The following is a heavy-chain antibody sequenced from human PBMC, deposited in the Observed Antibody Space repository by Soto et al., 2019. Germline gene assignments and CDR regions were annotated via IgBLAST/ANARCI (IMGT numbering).Heavy chain of an antibody. Sequence: SESLSLRCFVSTSSTITRTNHWSFILHPTGKDRQWLGNITYSASTYYHPALQSRLTISVDTPNNQFSLTLSSVTAADTAVYYCAKLAGYCSGTSCYGHYAMDVWGQGTTVAVS. V-gene: IGHV4-39*01. J-gene: IGHJ6*02. CDR3: AKLAGYCSGTSCYGHYAMDV. CDR2: ITYSAST. CDR1: TSSTITRTNH. D-gene: IGHD2-2*01.